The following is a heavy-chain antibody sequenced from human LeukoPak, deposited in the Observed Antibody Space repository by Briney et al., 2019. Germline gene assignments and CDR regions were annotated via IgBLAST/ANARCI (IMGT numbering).Heavy chain of an antibody. J-gene: IGHJ4*02. CDR2: ISSSSSYI. CDR3: AKAFTMIVVGTFDY. D-gene: IGHD3-22*01. Sequence: KTGGSLRLSCAASGFTFSSYSMNWVRQAPGKGLEWVSSISSSSSYIYYADSVKGRFTISRDNSKNALYLQMNSLRAEDTAVYYCAKAFTMIVVGTFDYWGQGTLVTVSS. V-gene: IGHV3-21*04. CDR1: GFTFSSYS.